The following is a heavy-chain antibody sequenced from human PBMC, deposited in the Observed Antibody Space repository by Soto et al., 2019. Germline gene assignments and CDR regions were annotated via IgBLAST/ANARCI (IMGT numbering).Heavy chain of an antibody. J-gene: IGHJ4*02. V-gene: IGHV3-30*18. D-gene: IGHD3-16*01. Sequence: QVQLVESGGGVVQPGRSLRLSCAASGFTFSSYGMHLVRQAPGKGLEWVAVISYDGSNKYYADSVKGRFTISRDNSKNTLYLQMNSLRAEDTAVYYCANLYGTNDGSTFDYWGQGTLVTVSS. CDR3: ANLYGTNDGSTFDY. CDR2: ISYDGSNK. CDR1: GFTFSSYG.